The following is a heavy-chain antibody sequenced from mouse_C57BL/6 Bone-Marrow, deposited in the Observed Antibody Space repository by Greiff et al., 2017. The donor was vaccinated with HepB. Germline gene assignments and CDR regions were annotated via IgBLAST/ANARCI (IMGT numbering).Heavy chain of an antibody. CDR2: IYPGSGNT. Sequence: VMLQQSGAELVRTGASVKLSCKASGYTFTDYYINWVKQRPGQGLEWIARIYPGSGNTYYNEKFKGKATLTAEKSSSTAYMQLSSLTSEDSAVYFCARSGVDYWGQGTSVTVSS. J-gene: IGHJ4*01. CDR1: GYTFTDYY. D-gene: IGHD3-2*02. V-gene: IGHV1-76*01. CDR3: ARSGVDY.